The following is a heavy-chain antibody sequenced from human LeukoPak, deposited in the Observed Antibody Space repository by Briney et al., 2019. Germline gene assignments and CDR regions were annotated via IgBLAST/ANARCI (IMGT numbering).Heavy chain of an antibody. Sequence: PSETLSLTCADYGGSFSGYYWSWIRQPPGKGLERIGDINHSGSTNYNLSLKSRVTISVDTSKNQFSLKLSSVTAADTAVYYCAQSLPRYCSGGSCYPRGFDPWGQGTLVTVSS. CDR2: INHSGST. V-gene: IGHV4-34*01. CDR1: GGSFSGYY. J-gene: IGHJ5*02. D-gene: IGHD2-15*01. CDR3: AQSLPRYCSGGSCYPRGFDP.